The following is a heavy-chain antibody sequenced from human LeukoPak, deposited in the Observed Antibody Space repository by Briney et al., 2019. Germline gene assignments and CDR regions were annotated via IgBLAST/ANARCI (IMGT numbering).Heavy chain of an antibody. CDR1: GDSVSSNSAA. CDR2: TYYRSKWYN. V-gene: IGHV6-1*01. CDR3: AREQRRYSSSWYYDAFDI. J-gene: IGHJ3*02. D-gene: IGHD6-13*01. Sequence: SQTLSLTCAISGDSVSSNSAAWNWIRQSPSRGLEWLGRTYYRSKWYNDYAVSVKSRITINPDTSKNQFSLQLNSVTPEDTAVYYCAREQRRYSSSWYYDAFDIWGQGTMVTVSS.